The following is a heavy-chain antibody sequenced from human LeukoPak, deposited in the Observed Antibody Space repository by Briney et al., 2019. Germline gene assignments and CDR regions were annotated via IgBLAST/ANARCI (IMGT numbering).Heavy chain of an antibody. CDR2: IYYSGST. Sequence: SETLSLTCTVSGGSISSGDYYWSWIRQPPGKGLEWIGYIYYSGSTNYNPSLKSRVTISVDTSKNPFSLKLSSVTAADTAVYYCARGIAAASLAWGQGTLVTVSS. CDR3: ARGIAAASLA. J-gene: IGHJ5*02. D-gene: IGHD6-13*01. V-gene: IGHV4-61*08. CDR1: GGSISSGDYY.